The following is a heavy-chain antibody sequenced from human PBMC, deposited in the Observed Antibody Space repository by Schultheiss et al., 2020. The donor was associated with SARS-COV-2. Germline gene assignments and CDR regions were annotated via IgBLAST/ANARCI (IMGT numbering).Heavy chain of an antibody. V-gene: IGHV3-7*03. CDR1: GFTFSNAW. CDR3: AKVDGSYRV. J-gene: IGHJ6*02. D-gene: IGHD1-26*01. CDR2: IKQDGSEK. Sequence: GGSLRLSCAASGFTFSNAWMSWVRQAPGKGLEWVANIKQDGSEKYYVDSVKGRFTISRDNAKNSLYLQMNSLRAEDTAVYYCAKVDGSYRVWGQGTTVTVSS.